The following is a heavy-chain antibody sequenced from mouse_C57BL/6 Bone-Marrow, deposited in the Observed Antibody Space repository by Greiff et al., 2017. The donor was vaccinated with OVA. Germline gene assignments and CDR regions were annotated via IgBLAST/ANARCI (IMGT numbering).Heavy chain of an antibody. CDR2: IYPGSGST. V-gene: IGHV1-55*01. D-gene: IGHD1-1*01. J-gene: IGHJ2*01. CDR1: GYTFTSYW. CDR3: ARKEITTVVADFDY. Sequence: QVQLKQPGAELVKPGASVKMSCKASGYTFTSYWITWVKQRPGQGLEWIGDIYPGSGSTNYNEKFKSKATLTVDTSSSTAYMQLSSLTSEDSAVYYCARKEITTVVADFDYWGQGTTLTVSS.